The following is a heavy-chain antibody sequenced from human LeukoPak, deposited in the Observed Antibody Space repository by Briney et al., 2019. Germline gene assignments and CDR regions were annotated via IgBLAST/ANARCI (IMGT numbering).Heavy chain of an antibody. V-gene: IGHV4-59*11. CDR2: ISSSGST. J-gene: IGHJ4*02. CDR3: ATRGY. Sequence: PSATLSLTCTVSGGSITSHYWIWIRQSPEKGLEWIGDISSSGSTGYNPSLRGRVTISVDTSTNRFFLSLSSVTAADTAVYYCATRGYWGQGTLVTVSS. CDR1: GGSITSHY. D-gene: IGHD3-10*01.